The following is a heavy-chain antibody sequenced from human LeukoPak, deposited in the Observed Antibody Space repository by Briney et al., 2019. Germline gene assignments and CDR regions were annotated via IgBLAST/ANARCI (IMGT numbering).Heavy chain of an antibody. Sequence: PGGSLRLSCAASGFTFSSYNMNWVRQAPGKGLEWVAVTSYDGSNKYYADSVKGRFTISRDNSKTMLYLQMSSLRTEDTAVYYCAREIFYGLDIWGQGTTVTVSS. V-gene: IGHV3-30-3*01. CDR2: TSYDGSNK. CDR3: AREIFYGLDI. CDR1: GFTFSSYN. J-gene: IGHJ6*02. D-gene: IGHD3-9*01.